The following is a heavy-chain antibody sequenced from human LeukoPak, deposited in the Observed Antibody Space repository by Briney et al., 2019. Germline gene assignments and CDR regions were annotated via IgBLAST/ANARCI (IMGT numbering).Heavy chain of an antibody. CDR1: GFTFNRYG. D-gene: IGHD1-20*01. Sequence: GGSLRLSCAASGFTFNRYGMHWVRQAPGKGLEWVAFMRHDGSNKYYADSVRGRFTISRDNSKNTLYLQMNSLRAEDTAVYYCAKDDPYNWYYMDVWGKGTTITVSS. V-gene: IGHV3-30*02. CDR3: AKDDPYNWYYMDV. CDR2: MRHDGSNK. J-gene: IGHJ6*03.